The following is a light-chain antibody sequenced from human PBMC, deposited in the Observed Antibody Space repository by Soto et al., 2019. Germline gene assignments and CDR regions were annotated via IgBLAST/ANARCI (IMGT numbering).Light chain of an antibody. CDR3: SSYGGYTNGG. CDR2: EVN. J-gene: IGLJ1*01. Sequence: QSVLTLPPSSSGSPGQSVTISCTGTSSDVGGYNYVSWFQQHPGKAPKLIIHEVNQRPSGVPDRFSGSKSGNTASLTVSGLQAEDEGTYDCSSYGGYTNGGFGSWTTVTVL. CDR1: SSDVGGYNY. V-gene: IGLV2-8*01.